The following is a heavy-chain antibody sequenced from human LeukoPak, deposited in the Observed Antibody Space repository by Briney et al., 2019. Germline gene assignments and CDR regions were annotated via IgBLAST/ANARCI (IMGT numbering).Heavy chain of an antibody. CDR1: GFTFSSYW. CDR3: ARERYDFWSGYYRNFDY. V-gene: IGHV3-7*01. D-gene: IGHD3-3*01. Sequence: PGGSLRLSCAASGFTFSSYWMSWVRQAPGKGLEWVANIKRDGSEKYYVDSVKGRFTISRDNAKNSLYLQMNSLRAEDTAVYYCARERYDFWSGYYRNFDYWGQGTLVTVSS. CDR2: IKRDGSEK. J-gene: IGHJ4*02.